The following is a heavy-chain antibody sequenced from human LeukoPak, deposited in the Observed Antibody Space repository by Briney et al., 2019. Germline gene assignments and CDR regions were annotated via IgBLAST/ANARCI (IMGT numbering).Heavy chain of an antibody. Sequence: RGESLKISCKGSGYNFTSYWIGWVRQMPGKGLEWMGIIYPGDSDTRYSPSFQGQVTISADKSISTAYLQWSSLKASDTAMYYCARHLGYCTNGVCSKDYYYYYYMDVWGKGTTVTVSS. CDR1: GYNFTSYW. D-gene: IGHD2-8*01. CDR2: IYPGDSDT. J-gene: IGHJ6*03. V-gene: IGHV5-51*01. CDR3: ARHLGYCTNGVCSKDYYYYYYMDV.